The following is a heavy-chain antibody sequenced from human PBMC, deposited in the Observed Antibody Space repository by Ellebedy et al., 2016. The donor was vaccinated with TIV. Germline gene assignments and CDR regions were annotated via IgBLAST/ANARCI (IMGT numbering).Heavy chain of an antibody. CDR2: ISYDGNEK. J-gene: IGHJ4*02. CDR1: GFTFSSYA. CDR3: ARDPAAYAHPKNFFDY. D-gene: IGHD4-17*01. Sequence: PGGSLRLSCAASGFTFSSYAAHWVRQAPGKGPQWVAVISYDGNEKSYADSVKGRFTISRDYSKSTLYLQMSSLRPDDTALYYCARDPAAYAHPKNFFDYWGQGALVIVSS. V-gene: IGHV3-30*15.